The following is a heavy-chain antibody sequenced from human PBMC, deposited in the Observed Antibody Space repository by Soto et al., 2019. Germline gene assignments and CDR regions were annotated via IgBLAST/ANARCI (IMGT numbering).Heavy chain of an antibody. V-gene: IGHV4-31*03. J-gene: IGHJ6*02. CDR2: IYYSGST. D-gene: IGHD5-18*01. Sequence: QVQLQESGPGLVKPSQSLSVTCTVSGGSISSGGYYWSWIRQHPGKGQEWIRYIYYSGSTYYNPSLKSRVTISLDTSTNQFSLKLSSVTAADTAVYYCARDRRGYSYAVYYGMDVWGQGTTVTVSS. CDR3: ARDRRGYSYAVYYGMDV. CDR1: GGSISSGGYY.